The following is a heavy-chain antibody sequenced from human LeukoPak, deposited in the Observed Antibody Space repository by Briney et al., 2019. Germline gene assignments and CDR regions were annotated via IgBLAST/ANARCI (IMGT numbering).Heavy chain of an antibody. Sequence: PSETLSLTCTVSGGSISTTSYFWGWIRQPPGKGLEWIGSIYYSGSTYYNPSLKSRVTISVDTSKNQFSLKLSSVIAADTAVYFCVREGEWALPFDYWGQGTLVSVSS. V-gene: IGHV4-39*01. D-gene: IGHD3-16*01. CDR1: GGSISTTSYF. CDR3: VREGEWALPFDY. CDR2: IYYSGST. J-gene: IGHJ4*02.